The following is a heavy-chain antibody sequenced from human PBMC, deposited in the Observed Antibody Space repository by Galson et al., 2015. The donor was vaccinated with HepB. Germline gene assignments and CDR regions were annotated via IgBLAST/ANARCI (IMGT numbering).Heavy chain of an antibody. Sequence: SLRLSCAASGFTFSSFEMNWVRQAPGKGLEWVSYISGSDNIIFYADSVKGRFTISRDNAKNSLYLQMNSLRAEDTAVYYCARAARFESSGYSYFEQWGQGTLVTVSS. V-gene: IGHV3-48*03. D-gene: IGHD3-22*01. J-gene: IGHJ4*02. CDR1: GFTFSSFE. CDR3: ARAARFESSGYSYFEQ. CDR2: ISGSDNII.